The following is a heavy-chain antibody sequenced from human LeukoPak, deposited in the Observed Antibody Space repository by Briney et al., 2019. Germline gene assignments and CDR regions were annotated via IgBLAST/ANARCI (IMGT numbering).Heavy chain of an antibody. CDR3: ARVLEWELSRDPGASFIDY. V-gene: IGHV1-18*01. Sequence: ASVKVSCKASAYTFTSYGISWVRQAPGQGLEWMGWISAYNGNTNYAQKLQGRVTMTTDTSTSTAYMELRSLRSEDTAVYYCARVLEWELSRDPGASFIDYRGQGTLVTVSS. CDR1: AYTFTSYG. D-gene: IGHD1-26*01. J-gene: IGHJ4*02. CDR2: ISAYNGNT.